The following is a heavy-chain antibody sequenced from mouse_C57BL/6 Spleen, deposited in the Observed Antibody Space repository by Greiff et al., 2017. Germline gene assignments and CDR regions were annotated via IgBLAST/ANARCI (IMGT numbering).Heavy chain of an antibody. CDR1: GFSFTSYG. J-gene: IGHJ1*03. Sequence: VQLQESGPGLVAPAQCLTITCTASGFSFTSYGVHWVRQPPGKGLEWMVVIWSDGSTTYNSALKTRLSISKDNTKSHVFLKMNSLQTDDTAMYYCARHGHEGYFEVWGTGTTVTVSS. CDR2: IWSDGST. CDR3: ARHGHEGYFEV. V-gene: IGHV2-6-1*01.